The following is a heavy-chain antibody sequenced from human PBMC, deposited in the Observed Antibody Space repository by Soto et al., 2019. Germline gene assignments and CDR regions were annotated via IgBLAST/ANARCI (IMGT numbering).Heavy chain of an antibody. CDR3: AKDWEESELVIDP. J-gene: IGHJ5*02. CDR2: ISYDGSNK. Sequence: GGSLRLSCAASGFTFSSYGMHWVRQAPGKGLEWVAVISYDGSNKYYADSVKGRFTISRDNSKNTLYLQMNSLRAEDTAVYYCAKDWEESELVIDPWGQGTLVTVSS. D-gene: IGHD6-6*01. V-gene: IGHV3-30*18. CDR1: GFTFSSYG.